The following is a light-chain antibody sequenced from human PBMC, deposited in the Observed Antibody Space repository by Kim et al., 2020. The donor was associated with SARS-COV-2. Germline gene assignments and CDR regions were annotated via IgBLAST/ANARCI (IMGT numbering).Light chain of an antibody. Sequence: GPGKTARITCGGNNIGSKSVHWYQQKPGQAPVLVIYYDSDRPSGIPERFSGSNSGNTATLTISRVEVGDEADYYCQVWDSSSDHPYVFGTGTKVTVL. CDR3: QVWDSSSDHPYV. CDR2: YDS. J-gene: IGLJ1*01. CDR1: NIGSKS. V-gene: IGLV3-21*04.